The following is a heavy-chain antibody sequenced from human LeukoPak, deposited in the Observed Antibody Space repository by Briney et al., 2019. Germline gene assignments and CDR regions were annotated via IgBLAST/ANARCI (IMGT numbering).Heavy chain of an antibody. V-gene: IGHV4-39*07. CDR1: GGSISSSSYY. Sequence: SETLSLTCTVSGGSISSSSYYWGWIRQPPGKGLEWIGEINHSGSTNYNPSLKSRVTISEDTSKNQFSLKLSSVTAADTAVYYCARRRKVGSLAPLNWFDPWGQGTLVTVSS. J-gene: IGHJ5*02. CDR2: INHSGST. D-gene: IGHD1-26*01. CDR3: ARRRKVGSLAPLNWFDP.